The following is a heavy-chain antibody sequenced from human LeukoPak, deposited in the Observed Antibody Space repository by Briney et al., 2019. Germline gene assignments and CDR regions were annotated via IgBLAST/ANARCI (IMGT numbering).Heavy chain of an antibody. Sequence: GGSLRLSCAASGFTFSSYSMNWVRQAPRKGLEWVSSISSSSSYIYYADSVKGRFTISRDNAKNSLYLQMNSLRAEDTAVYYCAREGIAVAGSYYYYMDVWGKGTTVTVSS. CDR2: ISSSSSYI. CDR1: GFTFSSYS. CDR3: AREGIAVAGSYYYYMDV. V-gene: IGHV3-21*01. J-gene: IGHJ6*03. D-gene: IGHD6-19*01.